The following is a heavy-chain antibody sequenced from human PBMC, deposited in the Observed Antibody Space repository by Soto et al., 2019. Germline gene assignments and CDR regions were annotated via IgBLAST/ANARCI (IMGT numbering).Heavy chain of an antibody. CDR3: AREVVTTQWYFDN. V-gene: IGHV3-30-3*01. CDR1: GLNFRGDA. D-gene: IGHD1-1*01. CDR2: TSSDDTVQ. J-gene: IGHJ4*02. Sequence: HWGCLRLSWRGSGLNFRGDAMHWFRQSPDKGLEWVAVTSSDDTVQFYADSVKGRFTVSRDNSRNTLFLQMNSLRVEDTAVYYCAREVVTTQWYFDNWGQGILVTVSS.